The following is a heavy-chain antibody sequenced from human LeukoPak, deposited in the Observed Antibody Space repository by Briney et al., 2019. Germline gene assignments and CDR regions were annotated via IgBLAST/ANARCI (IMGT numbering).Heavy chain of an antibody. J-gene: IGHJ4*02. CDR1: GFTFSSYA. D-gene: IGHD3-22*01. CDR2: ISSSSSYI. Sequence: GGSLRLSCAASGFTFSSYAMSWVRQAPGKGLEWVSSISSSSSYIYYADSVKGRFTISRGNAKKSLYLQMNSLRAEDTAVYYCARWDDSSGYYPYYFDYWGQGTLVTVSS. V-gene: IGHV3-21*01. CDR3: ARWDDSSGYYPYYFDY.